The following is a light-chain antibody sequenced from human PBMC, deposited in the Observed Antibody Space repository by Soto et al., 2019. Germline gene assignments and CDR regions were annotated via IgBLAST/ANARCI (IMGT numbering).Light chain of an antibody. CDR1: SSNIGSSY. CDR2: SNG. V-gene: IGLV1-47*02. J-gene: IGLJ3*02. Sequence: QSVLTQPPSASGTPGQRVTISCSGSSSNIGSSYVHWYQQLPGTAPKLLIYSNGLRPSGVPGRFSGSKSGTSASLAISGLRSEDEADYYCAAWDESLSGWVFGGGTRSPS. CDR3: AAWDESLSGWV.